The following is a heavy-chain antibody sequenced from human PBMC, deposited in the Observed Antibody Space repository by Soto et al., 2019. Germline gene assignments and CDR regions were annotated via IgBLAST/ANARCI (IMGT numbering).Heavy chain of an antibody. Sequence: GGSLRLSCAASGFTFSSYGMHWVRQAPGKGLEWVANISQDGSNKYYADSVKGRFSISRDNSKNTLYLQMSNLRAEDTAVYYCAKAFYNGNSDFGYWGQGTLVTVSS. CDR2: ISQDGSNK. CDR1: GFTFSSYG. D-gene: IGHD3-10*01. J-gene: IGHJ4*02. V-gene: IGHV3-30*18. CDR3: AKAFYNGNSDFGY.